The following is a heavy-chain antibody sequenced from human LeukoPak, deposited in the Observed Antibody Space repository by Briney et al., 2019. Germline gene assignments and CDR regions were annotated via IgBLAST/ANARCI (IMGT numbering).Heavy chain of an antibody. D-gene: IGHD4-17*01. Sequence: ETLSLTCTVSGGSISSSSYYWGWIRQPPGKGLEWVSLIRDSGETFYADSVKGRFTISRDNSKNTMYLQMNRLRVEDTAVYFCARDRAVTQDWVEFDPWGQGTLVTVSS. V-gene: IGHV3-66*03. CDR3: ARDRAVTQDWVEFDP. J-gene: IGHJ5*02. CDR1: GGSISSSSYY. CDR2: IRDSGET.